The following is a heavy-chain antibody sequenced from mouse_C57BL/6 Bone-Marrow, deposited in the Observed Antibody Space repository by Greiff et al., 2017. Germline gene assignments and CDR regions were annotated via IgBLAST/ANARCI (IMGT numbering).Heavy chain of an antibody. Sequence: QVQLQQPGAELVRPGSSVKLSCKASGYTFTSYWMDWVKQRPGQGLEWIGNIYPSDSETHYNQKFKDKATLTVDKSSSTAYMQLSSLTSEDSAVYYCAVGGGYAMDYWGQGTSVTVSS. D-gene: IGHD1-1*02. CDR3: AVGGGYAMDY. J-gene: IGHJ4*01. CDR2: IYPSDSET. CDR1: GYTFTSYW. V-gene: IGHV1-61*01.